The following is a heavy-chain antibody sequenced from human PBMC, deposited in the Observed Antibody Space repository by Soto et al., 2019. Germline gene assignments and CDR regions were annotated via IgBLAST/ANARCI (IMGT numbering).Heavy chain of an antibody. Sequence: ASVKVSCKASGDTFNFYSINWVRQAPGQGLEWLGWISPYDGNTKYAQILQGRVSMTTDTSTKTAYMEVRSLRSDDTAVYYCARGGYYDSSGSRNYHYYGMNVWGQGTTVTVSS. D-gene: IGHD3-22*01. J-gene: IGHJ6*02. CDR1: GDTFNFYS. V-gene: IGHV1-18*01. CDR2: ISPYDGNT. CDR3: ARGGYYDSSGSRNYHYYGMNV.